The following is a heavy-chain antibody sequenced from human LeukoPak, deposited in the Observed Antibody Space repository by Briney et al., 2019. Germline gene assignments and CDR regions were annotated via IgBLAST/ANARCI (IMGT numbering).Heavy chain of an antibody. CDR3: ARVHPAGGSGYGDY. CDR2: IYLGDSDT. V-gene: IGHV5-51*01. CDR1: GYTFTNYW. D-gene: IGHD3-22*01. Sequence: GDSLKISCTGSGYTFTNYWIGWVRQMPGKGLEWMGIIYLGDSDTRYSPSFQGQVTISADRSISIAYLQWSSLRASDTAMYFCARVHPAGGSGYGDYWGQGTLVTVSS. J-gene: IGHJ4*02.